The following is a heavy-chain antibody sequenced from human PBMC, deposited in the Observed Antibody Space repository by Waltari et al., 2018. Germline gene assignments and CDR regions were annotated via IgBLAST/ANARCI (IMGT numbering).Heavy chain of an antibody. CDR1: GFSFSSYS. V-gene: IGHV3-21*01. CDR2: ISSSSSYI. D-gene: IGHD3-3*01. Sequence: EVQLVESGGGLVKPGGSLRLSCAASGFSFSSYSMNWVRQPSGKGLEWGSSISSSSSYIYYADSVKGRFTISRDNAKNSLYLQMNSLRAEDTAVYYCARGDQGGVLEWSHFGYWGQGTLVTISS. J-gene: IGHJ4*02. CDR3: ARGDQGGVLEWSHFGY.